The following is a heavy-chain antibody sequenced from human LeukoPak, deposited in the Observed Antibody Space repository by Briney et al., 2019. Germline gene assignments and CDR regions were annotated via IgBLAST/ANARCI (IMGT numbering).Heavy chain of an antibody. CDR1: GGTFSIYA. V-gene: IGHV1-2*02. J-gene: IGHJ6*02. CDR3: ARASYCSGGSCYPPYYYYYGMDV. CDR2: INPNSGGT. Sequence: ASLKVSSKASGGTFSIYAISCVRQAPGEGFERMGWINPNSGGTNYIQKFQGRVTMTRDTSISTAYMELSRLRSDDTAVYYCARASYCSGGSCYPPYYYYYGMDVWGQGTTVTVSS. D-gene: IGHD2-15*01.